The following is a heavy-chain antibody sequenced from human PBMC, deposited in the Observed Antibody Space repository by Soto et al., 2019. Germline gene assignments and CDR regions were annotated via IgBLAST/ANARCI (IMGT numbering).Heavy chain of an antibody. CDR3: ARHVSGWDAFDI. CDR1: GGSISSSSYY. V-gene: IGHV4-39*01. CDR2: IYYSGST. Sequence: SETLSLTCTVSGGSISSSSYYWGWIRQPPGKGLEWIGSIYYSGSTYYNPSLKSRVTISVDTSKNQFSLKLSSVTAADTAVYYCARHVSGWDAFDIWGQGTMVTVSS. J-gene: IGHJ3*02. D-gene: IGHD6-19*01.